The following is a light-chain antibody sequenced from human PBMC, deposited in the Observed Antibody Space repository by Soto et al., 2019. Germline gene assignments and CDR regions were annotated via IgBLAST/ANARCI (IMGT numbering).Light chain of an antibody. J-gene: IGLJ1*01. CDR3: ATWDDSLNGFYV. CDR2: RNN. V-gene: IGLV1-47*01. CDR1: TSNIGSNY. Sequence: QSVLTQPPSASGTPGQGVTISCSGSTSNIGSNYVYWYQQLPGTAPKLLIYRNNQRPSGVPDRFSGSKSGTSASLAISGLRSDDEADYSCATWDDSLNGFYVLGTGTKVTVL.